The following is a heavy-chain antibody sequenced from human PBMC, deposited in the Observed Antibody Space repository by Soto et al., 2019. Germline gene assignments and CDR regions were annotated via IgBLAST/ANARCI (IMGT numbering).Heavy chain of an antibody. CDR2: IYWDDDK. D-gene: IGHD5-18*01. J-gene: IGHJ6*02. CDR1: GFSLSTSGVG. CDR3: AHSGYSYGYYYYCGRDV. V-gene: IGHV2-5*02. Sequence: QITLKESGPTLVKPTQTLTLTCTFSGFSLSTSGVGVGWIRQPPGKALEWLALIYWDDDKRYSPSLKSRLTITKDTAKNQVVLTMTNMDPVDTATYYCAHSGYSYGYYYYCGRDVWGQGTTVTVSS.